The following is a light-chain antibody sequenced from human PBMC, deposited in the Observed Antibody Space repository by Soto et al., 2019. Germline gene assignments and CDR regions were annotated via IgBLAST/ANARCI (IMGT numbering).Light chain of an antibody. J-gene: IGKJ1*01. Sequence: DIQMTQSPSTLSASVGDRVTITCRASQGISGSLAWYQQRPGKAPKLLIYETSTLESGVPSRFSGRASGTEFTLTISSLQPDDFATYYGQQYNGYGSWTFGQGTKVEIK. CDR3: QQYNGYGSWT. CDR1: QGISGS. CDR2: ETS. V-gene: IGKV1-5*03.